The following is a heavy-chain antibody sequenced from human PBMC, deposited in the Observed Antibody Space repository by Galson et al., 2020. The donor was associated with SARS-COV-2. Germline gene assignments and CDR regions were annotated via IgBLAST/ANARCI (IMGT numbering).Heavy chain of an antibody. CDR2: ISGDSIYT. J-gene: IGHJ4*02. CDR1: AFTFGDYY. Sequence: GGSLRLSCAASAFTFGDYYMTWIRQAPGKGLEWISYISGDSIYTNYADSVKGRFTISRDNAESSLYLQMSSLRAEDTAVYYCARDRIQLFRGFDYWGQGTLVTVSS. V-gene: IGHV3-11*06. D-gene: IGHD1-1*01. CDR3: ARDRIQLFRGFDY.